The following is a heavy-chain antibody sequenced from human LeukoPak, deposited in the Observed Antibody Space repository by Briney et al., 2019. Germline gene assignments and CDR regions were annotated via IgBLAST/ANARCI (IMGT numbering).Heavy chain of an antibody. CDR2: INPNSGGT. J-gene: IGHJ4*02. D-gene: IGHD3-10*01. V-gene: IGHV1-2*02. CDR1: GYTFTGYY. Sequence: ASVKVSCKASGYTFTGYYMHWVRQAPGQGLEWMGWINPNSGGTNYAQKFQGRVTMTRDTSISTAYMELSRLRSDDTAVYYCARGRTMVRGVIIKGLDYWGQGTLVTVSS. CDR3: ARGRTMVRGVIIKGLDY.